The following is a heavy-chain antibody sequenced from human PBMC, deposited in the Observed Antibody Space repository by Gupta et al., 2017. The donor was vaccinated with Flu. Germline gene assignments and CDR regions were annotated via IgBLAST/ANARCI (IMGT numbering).Heavy chain of an antibody. Sequence: EAQLVESGGGVVRPDRSLRLSCEASGFNFDDYGMSWVRQGPGKGLEWVSGINWNGVSTGYGESVKRRFTISRGNAKNFLYLQMNSLRVEDTALYYCARGRDAFDIWGQGTMVTVSS. CDR3: ARGRDAFDI. CDR1: GFNFDDYG. V-gene: IGHV3-20*04. J-gene: IGHJ3*02. CDR2: INWNGVST.